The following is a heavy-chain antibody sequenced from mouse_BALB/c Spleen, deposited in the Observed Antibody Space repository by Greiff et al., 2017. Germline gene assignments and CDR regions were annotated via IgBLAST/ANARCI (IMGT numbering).Heavy chain of an antibody. Sequence: EVKLQQSGTVLARPGASVKMSCKASGYTFTSYWMHWVKQRPGQGLEWIGAIYPGNSDTSYNQKFKGKAKLTAVTSTSTAYMELSSLTNEDSAVYYCTGGNYRYAMDYWGQGTSVTVSS. V-gene: IGHV1-5*01. CDR2: IYPGNSDT. J-gene: IGHJ4*01. CDR3: TGGNYRYAMDY. CDR1: GYTFTSYW. D-gene: IGHD2-1*01.